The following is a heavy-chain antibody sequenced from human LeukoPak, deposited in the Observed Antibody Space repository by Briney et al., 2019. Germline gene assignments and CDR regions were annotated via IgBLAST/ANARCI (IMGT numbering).Heavy chain of an antibody. V-gene: IGHV3-21*04. CDR2: ISSSSSYI. CDR1: GFTFSSYS. J-gene: IGHJ4*02. Sequence: PGGSLRLSCAASGFTFSSYSMNWVRQAPGKGLEWVSSISSSSSYIYYADSVKGRFTISRDNAKNSLYLQMNSLRAEDMALYYCAKDTNRLRLGELSIWGQGTLVTVSS. CDR3: AKDTNRLRLGELSI. D-gene: IGHD3-16*02.